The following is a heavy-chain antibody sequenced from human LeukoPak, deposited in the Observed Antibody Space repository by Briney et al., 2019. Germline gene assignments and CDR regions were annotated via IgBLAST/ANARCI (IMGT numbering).Heavy chain of an antibody. CDR1: GFTFSSYW. CDR3: ARKGYGSESYYYYFDY. CDR2: IKQDGSEK. D-gene: IGHD3-10*01. V-gene: IGHV3-7*01. Sequence: GGSLRLSCSASGFTFSSYWMSWVRQAPGKGLEGVANIKQDGSEKYYVDSVKGRFTISRDNAKNSLYLQMNSLTAEDTAVYYCARKGYGSESYYYYFDYWGQGTLVTVSS. J-gene: IGHJ4*02.